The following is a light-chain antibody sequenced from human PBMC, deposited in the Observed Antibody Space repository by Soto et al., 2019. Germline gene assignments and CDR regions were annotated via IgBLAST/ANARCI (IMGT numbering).Light chain of an antibody. V-gene: IGLV1-47*01. J-gene: IGLJ3*02. CDR1: SSNIGNNF. CDR2: RSD. CDR3: ASWDDTLSGVV. Sequence: VVTQPPSASGTPGQRVTMSCSGSSSNIGNNFVFWYQHLPGTAPKLLIYRSDQRPSGVPDRFSASKSGTSASLAISGLRSDDEADYYCASWDDTLSGVVFGGGTKLNVL.